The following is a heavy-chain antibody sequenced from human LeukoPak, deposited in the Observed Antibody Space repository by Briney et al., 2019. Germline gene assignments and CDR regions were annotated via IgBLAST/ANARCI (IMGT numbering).Heavy chain of an antibody. J-gene: IGHJ5*02. CDR1: GGSISSYY. Sequence: SETLSLTCTVSGGSISSYYWSWIRPPPGKGLEGIGNIYNSGGTNYNPSLKSRVTTSVDTSKIQFSLKLTSVTAADTAVYYCARYRGNSNGGFDPWGQGTLVTVSS. CDR3: ARYRGNSNGGFDP. V-gene: IGHV4-59*01. CDR2: IYNSGGT. D-gene: IGHD4-23*01.